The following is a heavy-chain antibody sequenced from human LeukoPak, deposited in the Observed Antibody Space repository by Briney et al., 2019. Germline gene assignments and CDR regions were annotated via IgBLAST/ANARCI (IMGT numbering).Heavy chain of an antibody. D-gene: IGHD6-13*01. CDR1: GGSFSGYY. CDR2: INHSGST. Sequence: PSETLSLTCAVYGGSFSGYYWSWIRQPPGKGLEWIGEINHSGSTNYNPSLKSRVTISVDTSKNQFSLKLSSVTAADTAVYYCARGRYSSSWSRRYYYYMDVWGKGTTVTVSS. V-gene: IGHV4-34*01. CDR3: ARGRYSSSWSRRYYYYMDV. J-gene: IGHJ6*03.